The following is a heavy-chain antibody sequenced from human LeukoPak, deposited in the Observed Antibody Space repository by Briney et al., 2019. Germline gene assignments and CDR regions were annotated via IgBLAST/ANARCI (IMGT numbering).Heavy chain of an antibody. CDR2: IYTSGST. Sequence: PSETLSLTCTVSGGSISSYDWSWIRQPAGKGLEWIGRIYTSGSTNYNPSLKSRVTMSVDTSKNQFSLKLSSVTAADTAVYYCARDLLQQLHAFDIWGQGTMVTVSS. D-gene: IGHD6-13*01. J-gene: IGHJ3*02. CDR3: ARDLLQQLHAFDI. V-gene: IGHV4-4*07. CDR1: GGSISSYD.